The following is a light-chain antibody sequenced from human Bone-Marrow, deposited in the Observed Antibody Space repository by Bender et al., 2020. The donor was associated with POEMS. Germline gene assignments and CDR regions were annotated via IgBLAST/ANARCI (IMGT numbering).Light chain of an antibody. J-gene: IGLJ3*02. V-gene: IGLV2-18*02. CDR1: SSDVGSYNR. Sequence: QSALTQPPSVSGSPGQSVTISCTGTSSDVGSYNRVSWYQQPPGKAPKLMIYVNNRPPGVADRFSGSKSGNTASLTISGRQPEDEGDYYCSSQGSSSTLVFGGGTKLTVL. CDR2: VN. CDR3: SSQGSSSTLV.